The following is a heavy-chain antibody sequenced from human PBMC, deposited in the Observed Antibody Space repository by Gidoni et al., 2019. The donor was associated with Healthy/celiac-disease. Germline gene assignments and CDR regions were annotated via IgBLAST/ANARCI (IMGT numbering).Heavy chain of an antibody. CDR1: GYSISSGYY. Sequence: LVKPSETLSLTCTVSGYSISSGYYWGWIRQPPGKGLEWIGSIYHSGSTYYNPSLKSRVTISVDTSKNQFSLKLSSVTAADTAVYYCAREECSSTSCRNYYGMDVWGQGTTVTVSS. J-gene: IGHJ6*02. CDR2: IYHSGST. CDR3: AREECSSTSCRNYYGMDV. V-gene: IGHV4-38-2*02. D-gene: IGHD2-2*01.